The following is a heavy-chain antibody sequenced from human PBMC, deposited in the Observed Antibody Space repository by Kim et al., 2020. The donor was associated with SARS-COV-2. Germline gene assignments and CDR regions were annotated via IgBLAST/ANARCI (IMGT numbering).Heavy chain of an antibody. D-gene: IGHD3-10*01. CDR1: GFTFSSYS. Sequence: GGSLRLSCAASGFTFSSYSMNWVRQAPGKGLEWVSSISSSSSYIYYADSVKGRFTISKDNAKNSLYLQMNSLRAEDTAVYYCARDGLLWFGELLGYFDLWGRGTLVTVSS. V-gene: IGHV3-21*01. CDR3: ARDGLLWFGELLGYFDL. CDR2: ISSSSSYI. J-gene: IGHJ2*01.